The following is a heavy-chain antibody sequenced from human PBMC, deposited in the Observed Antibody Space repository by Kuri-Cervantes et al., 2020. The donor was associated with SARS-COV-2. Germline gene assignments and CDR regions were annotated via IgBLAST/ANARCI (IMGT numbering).Heavy chain of an antibody. CDR3: ARGGTYYYDRSGFDWFDP. D-gene: IGHD3-22*01. CDR1: GYTFTGYY. V-gene: IGHV1-2*04. J-gene: IGHJ5*02. CDR2: TNPNSGGT. Sequence: ASVKVSCKASGYTFTGYYMHWVRQAPGQGLEWMAWTNPNSGGTNYAQKFQGWVTMTRDTSISTVYMELSRLRSDDTAVYYCARGGTYYYDRSGFDWFDPWGQGTLVTVSS.